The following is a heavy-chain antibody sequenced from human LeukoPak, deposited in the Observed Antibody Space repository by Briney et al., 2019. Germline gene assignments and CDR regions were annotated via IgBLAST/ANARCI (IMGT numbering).Heavy chain of an antibody. Sequence: ASVKVSCKASGYTFTSYAMNWVRQAPGQGLEWMGWINTNTGNPTYAQGFTGRFVFSLDTSVSTAYLQISSLKAEDTAVYYCARAIPRRITMVRGVIGGYWGQGTLVTVSS. CDR1: GYTFTSYA. D-gene: IGHD3-10*01. V-gene: IGHV7-4-1*02. J-gene: IGHJ4*02. CDR2: INTNTGNP. CDR3: ARAIPRRITMVRGVIGGY.